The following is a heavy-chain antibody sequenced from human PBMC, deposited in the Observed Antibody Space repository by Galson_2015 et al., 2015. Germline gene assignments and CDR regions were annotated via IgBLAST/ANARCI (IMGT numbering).Heavy chain of an antibody. J-gene: IGHJ6*02. CDR2: IKQDGSEK. D-gene: IGHD4-17*01. CDR1: GFTLSTYW. Sequence: SLRLSCAASGFTLSTYWMSWVRQAPGKGLEWVANIKQDGSEKYYVDSVKGRFTISRDNAKNSLYLQMNSLRAEDTAVYYCAKTYGDYVGYYYYGMDVWGQGTTVTVSS. CDR3: AKTYGDYVGYYYYGMDV. V-gene: IGHV3-7*01.